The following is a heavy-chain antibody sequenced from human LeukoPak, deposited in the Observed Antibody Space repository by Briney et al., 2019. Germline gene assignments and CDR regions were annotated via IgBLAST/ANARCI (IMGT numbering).Heavy chain of an antibody. CDR1: GGSISRSSYY. CDR3: ARRIPTFFFDY. J-gene: IGHJ4*02. Sequence: SDTLSLTCTVSGGSISRSSYYWGWVRQPPGKGLDWIESIYYSGSTYYNPSLKSRVTISVDTSKNHFSLKLTSVTAADTAVYYCARRIPTFFFDYWGQGTLVTVSP. D-gene: IGHD2-21*01. V-gene: IGHV4-39*01. CDR2: IYYSGST.